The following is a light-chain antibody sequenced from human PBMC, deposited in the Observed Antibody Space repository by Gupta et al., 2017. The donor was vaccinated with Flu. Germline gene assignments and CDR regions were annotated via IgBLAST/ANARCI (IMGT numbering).Light chain of an antibody. CDR1: ESVSTY. Sequence: EIVLTQSPDTLSLSPGERAALSCRASESVSTYLAWYQHKPGQAPRLLIYDASNRAAGVPARFSGSGSGTVFTLTISSLEPEDFAVYYCQQRSNWFTFGGGTKVEI. CDR3: QQRSNWFT. CDR2: DAS. J-gene: IGKJ4*01. V-gene: IGKV3-11*01.